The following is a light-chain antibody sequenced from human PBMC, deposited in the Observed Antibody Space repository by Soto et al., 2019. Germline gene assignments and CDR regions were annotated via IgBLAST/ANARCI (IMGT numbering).Light chain of an antibody. J-gene: IGLJ3*02. CDR3: GTWDTGLVWV. CDR2: DGN. CDR1: SSDVGSNNV. Sequence: QSVLTQPASVSGSPGQSITISCTATSSDVGSNNVVSWYQQHPGKAPKLMIYDGNKRPSGVSNRFSGSKSGNTASLTISGLQAEDEADYYCGTWDTGLVWVFGGGTKLTVL. V-gene: IGLV2-23*01.